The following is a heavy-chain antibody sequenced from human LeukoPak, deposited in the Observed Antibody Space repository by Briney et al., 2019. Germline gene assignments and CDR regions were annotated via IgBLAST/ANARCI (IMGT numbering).Heavy chain of an antibody. CDR3: ARGGIVPPDYYYYGMDV. CDR1: GGTFSSYA. V-gene: IGHV1-69*04. CDR2: IIPILGIA. J-gene: IGHJ6*02. D-gene: IGHD2-15*01. Sequence: SVKVSCKASGGTFSSYAISWVRQAPGQGLEWMGRIIPILGIANYAQKFQGRVTITADKSTSTAYMELSSLRSEDTAVYYCARGGIVPPDYYYYGMDVWGQGTTVTVSS.